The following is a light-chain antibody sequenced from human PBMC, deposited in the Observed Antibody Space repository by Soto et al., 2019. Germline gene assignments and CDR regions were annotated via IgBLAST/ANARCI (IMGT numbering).Light chain of an antibody. CDR2: AAS. V-gene: IGKV1-12*01. J-gene: IGKJ1*01. Sequence: DIQMTQSPSSVSASVGDRVTITCRVSQGISSRVAWYHQKPGTPPKLLIYAASTLQSGVPSRFSGSGSGTDFTLTISSLQPEDFATYYCQQANNFPWTFGQGTKVAIK. CDR3: QQANNFPWT. CDR1: QGISSR.